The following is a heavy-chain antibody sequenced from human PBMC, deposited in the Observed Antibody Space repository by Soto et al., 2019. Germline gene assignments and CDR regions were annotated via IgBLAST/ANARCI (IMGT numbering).Heavy chain of an antibody. CDR3: AGTGWYSRGWYYVY. CDR1: GCSISSYY. V-gene: IGHV4-59*01. CDR2: IYYSGST. J-gene: IGHJ4*02. Sequence: PSETLSLTCTVSGCSISSYYWSWIRQPPGKGLEWIGYIYYSGSTNYNPSLKSRVTISGDTSKNQFSLKLSSVTAADTAVYYCAGTGWYSRGWYYVYWGPGTLVTVSS. D-gene: IGHD6-19*01.